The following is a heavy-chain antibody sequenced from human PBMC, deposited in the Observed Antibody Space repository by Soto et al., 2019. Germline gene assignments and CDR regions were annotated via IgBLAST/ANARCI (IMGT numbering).Heavy chain of an antibody. V-gene: IGHV1-46*01. CDR2: INPNGGST. J-gene: IGHJ4*02. Sequence: QVQLVQSGAEVKKPGASVKLSCKASGYTFTSYYIHWVRQAPGQGLEWMAIINPNGGSTNYAQKFQGRGTVTRDTSTSTVYMELTSLRSEDTAVYYCARNLATGDYWGQGTLVTVSS. CDR1: GYTFTSYY. D-gene: IGHD1-1*01. CDR3: ARNLATGDY.